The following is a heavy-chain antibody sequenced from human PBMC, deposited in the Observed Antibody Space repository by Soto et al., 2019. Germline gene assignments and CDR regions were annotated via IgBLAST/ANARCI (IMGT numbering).Heavy chain of an antibody. J-gene: IGHJ6*03. CDR1: GFTFDDYA. Sequence: GGSLRLSCAASGFTFDDYAMHWVRQAPGKGLEWVSGISWNSGSIGYADSVKGRFTISRDNAKNSLYLQMNSLRAEDTALYYCVSGPRDYYYYMDVWGKGTTVTVSS. D-gene: IGHD3-3*01. CDR3: VSGPRDYYYYMDV. V-gene: IGHV3-9*01. CDR2: ISWNSGSI.